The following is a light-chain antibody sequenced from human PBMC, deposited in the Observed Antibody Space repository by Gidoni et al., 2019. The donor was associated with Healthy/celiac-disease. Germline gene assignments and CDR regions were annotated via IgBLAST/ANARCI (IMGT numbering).Light chain of an antibody. CDR1: SSNIGSNT. CDR2: SNN. Sequence: QSVLTQPPSASVTPGQRVTISCSGNSSNIGSNTVNWYQQLPGTAPKLLIYSNNQRPSGVPDRCSGSKSGNSASLAISGLQSEDEADYYCAAWDESLNGYVFGTGTKVTVL. CDR3: AAWDESLNGYV. V-gene: IGLV1-44*01. J-gene: IGLJ1*01.